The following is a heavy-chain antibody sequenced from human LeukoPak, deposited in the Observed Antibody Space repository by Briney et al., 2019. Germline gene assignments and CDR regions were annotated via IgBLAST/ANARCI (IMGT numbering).Heavy chain of an antibody. CDR2: IWYDGSKK. CDR1: GLTFSSYG. V-gene: IGHV3-33*01. Sequence: GGSLRLSCAASGLTFSSYGMHWVRQAPGRGLEWVALIWYDGSKKYYADSVKGRFTISRDNSKNALYLQMNSLRAEDTTVYYCARGAKSYDAFDIWGQGTMVTVSS. D-gene: IGHD1-26*01. CDR3: ARGAKSYDAFDI. J-gene: IGHJ3*02.